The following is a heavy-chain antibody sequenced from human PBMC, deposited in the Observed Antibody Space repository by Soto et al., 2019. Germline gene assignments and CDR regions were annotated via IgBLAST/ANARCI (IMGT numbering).Heavy chain of an antibody. Sequence: SETLSLTCTVSGGSISRYYWSWIRQPPGKGLEWIGYIYYSGSTNYNPSLKSRVTISVDTSKNQFSLKLSSVTAADTAVYYCARDVYSSGWISGMDVWGQGTTVSVSS. D-gene: IGHD6-19*01. CDR1: GGSISRYY. V-gene: IGHV4-59*01. CDR2: IYYSGST. J-gene: IGHJ6*02. CDR3: ARDVYSSGWISGMDV.